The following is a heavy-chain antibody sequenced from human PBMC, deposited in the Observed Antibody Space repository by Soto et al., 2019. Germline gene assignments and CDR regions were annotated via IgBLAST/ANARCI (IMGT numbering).Heavy chain of an antibody. CDR1: GGSISSGDYN. J-gene: IGHJ3*02. D-gene: IGHD1-20*01. CDR3: ASDNWRLPLDS. V-gene: IGHV4-30-4*01. Sequence: TLSRTCTGTGGSISSGDYNWSWIRQPPGKGLEGVGYVVYSGTTHYTPSIESRLGLSLDTSKNLFSLRLTSVTAAETAVDYCASDNWRLPLDSWGHGT. CDR2: VVYSGTT.